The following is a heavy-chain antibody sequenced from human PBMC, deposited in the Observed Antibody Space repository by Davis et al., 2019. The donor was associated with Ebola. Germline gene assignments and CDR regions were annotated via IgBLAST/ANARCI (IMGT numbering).Heavy chain of an antibody. V-gene: IGHV3-74*03. CDR1: GFAFSTYW. Sequence: HTGGSLRLSCAASGFAFSTYWMHWVRQGTGTGLIWVGRIKSDGSETSYADSVKGRFTISRDNAKNSLYLQMNSLRAEDTAVYYCARDKRSSWYGGMDVWGQGTTVTVSS. D-gene: IGHD6-19*01. CDR3: ARDKRSSWYGGMDV. CDR2: IKSDGSET. J-gene: IGHJ6*02.